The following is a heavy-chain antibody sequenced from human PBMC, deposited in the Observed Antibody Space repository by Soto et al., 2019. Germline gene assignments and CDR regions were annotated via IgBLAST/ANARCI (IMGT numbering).Heavy chain of an antibody. J-gene: IGHJ5*02. D-gene: IGHD3-3*01. CDR2: IYYSGST. V-gene: IGHV4-39*01. Sequence: SDTLSLTCTVSGGSISISSYYWGWILHPPGKGLEWIGSIYYSGSTYYNPSLKSRVTISVDTSKNQFSLKLSSVTAADTAVYYCARTMITIFGVVSNNWFDPWGQGTLVTVS. CDR1: GGSISISSYY. CDR3: ARTMITIFGVVSNNWFDP.